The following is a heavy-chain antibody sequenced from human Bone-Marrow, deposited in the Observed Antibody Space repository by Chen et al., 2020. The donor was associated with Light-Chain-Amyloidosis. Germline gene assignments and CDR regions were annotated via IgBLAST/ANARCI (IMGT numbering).Heavy chain of an antibody. CDR3: ARQSLGKLELREVWYFDL. CDR1: GGSISSSSYY. J-gene: IGHJ2*01. CDR2: IYYSGST. V-gene: IGHV4-39*01. Sequence: QLQLQESGPGLVKPSETLSLTCTVSGGSISSSSYYWGWIRQPPGKGLEWIGSIYYSGSTYYNPSLKSRVTISVDTSKNQFSLKLSSVTAADTAVYYCARQSLGKLELREVWYFDLWGRGTLVTVSS. D-gene: IGHD1-7*01.